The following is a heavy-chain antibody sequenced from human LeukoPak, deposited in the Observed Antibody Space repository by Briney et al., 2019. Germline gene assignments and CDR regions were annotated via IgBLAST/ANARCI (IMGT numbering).Heavy chain of an antibody. V-gene: IGHV3-30*04. D-gene: IGHD3-22*01. CDR1: GFTFSSYA. CDR2: ISYDGSNQ. CDR3: AKGAYYYDRRAFDY. Sequence: PGGSLRLSCAASGFTFSSYAMHWVRQAPGKGLEWVAVISYDGSNQYYVDSVKGRFTISRDNSKNTLYLQMNSLRVEDTAVYYCAKGAYYYDRRAFDYWGQGTLVTVSS. J-gene: IGHJ4*02.